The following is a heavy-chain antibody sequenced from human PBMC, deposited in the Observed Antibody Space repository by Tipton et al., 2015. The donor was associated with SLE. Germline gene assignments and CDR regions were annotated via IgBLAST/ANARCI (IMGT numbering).Heavy chain of an antibody. V-gene: IGHV1-69*01. J-gene: IGHJ4*02. CDR3: AREGARAALLPGY. D-gene: IGHD1-26*01. CDR1: GYTFTGYY. CDR2: IIPIFGTA. Sequence: QLVQSGAEVKKPGASVKVSCKASGYTFTGYYMHWVRQAPGQGLEWMGGIIPIFGTANYAQKFQGRVTITTDESTSTAYMELSSLRSEDTAVYYCAREGARAALLPGYWGQGTLVTVSS.